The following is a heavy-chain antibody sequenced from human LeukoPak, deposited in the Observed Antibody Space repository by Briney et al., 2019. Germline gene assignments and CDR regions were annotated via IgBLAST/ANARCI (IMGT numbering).Heavy chain of an antibody. V-gene: IGHV4-59*01. CDR3: ARSRFFAGLLEANWFDP. D-gene: IGHD3-9*01. Sequence: PSETLSLTCTVSGGSISSYYWSWIRQPPGKGLEWIGYIYYSGSTNYNPSLKSRVTISVDTSKNQFSLKLSSVTAADTAVYYCARSRFFAGLLEANWFDPGGQGTLVPVS. CDR1: GGSISSYY. J-gene: IGHJ5*02. CDR2: IYYSGST.